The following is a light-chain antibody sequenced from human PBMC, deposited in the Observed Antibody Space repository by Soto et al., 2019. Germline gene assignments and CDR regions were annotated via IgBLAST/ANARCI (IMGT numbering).Light chain of an antibody. CDR1: QSVNSN. J-gene: IGKJ2*01. Sequence: EIVMTQSPGTLSVSPGERATLSCRASQSVNSNLVWYQQKPGQAPRLLIYGASIRATDIPARFSGSGSGTEFTLTISSLQSEDFAVYYCQQYNNWPPRFTFGQGTKLEIK. V-gene: IGKV3-15*01. CDR3: QQYNNWPPRFT. CDR2: GAS.